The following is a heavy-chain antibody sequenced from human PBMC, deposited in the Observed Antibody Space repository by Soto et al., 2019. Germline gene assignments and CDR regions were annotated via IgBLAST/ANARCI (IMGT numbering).Heavy chain of an antibody. Sequence: EVQLVESGGGSVHPGRSLRLSCAASGFSFDDYGMHWVRQGPGKGLEWVSGISWNSGEIYYADSVKGRFTISRDNAKRALYLQMNSLRTEDTSLYYCANDNDLDRDVPVDYWGQGILFTVSS. CDR2: ISWNSGEI. D-gene: IGHD2-2*03. CDR1: GFSFDDYG. J-gene: IGHJ4*02. V-gene: IGHV3-9*01. CDR3: ANDNDLDRDVPVDY.